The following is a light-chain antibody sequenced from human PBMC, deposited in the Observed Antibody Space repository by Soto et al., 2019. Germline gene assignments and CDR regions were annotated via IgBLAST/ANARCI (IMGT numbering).Light chain of an antibody. CDR2: GAS. Sequence: EIVMTQSPATLSVSPGERATLSCRASQSVSSDFAWYQLKPGQAPRLLIYGASTRATGIPARFSGSGSGTDFTLTISSLPSEDSAVYYCQQYNDSPTFGQGTKVEIK. V-gene: IGKV3D-15*01. CDR1: QSVSSD. CDR3: QQYNDSPT. J-gene: IGKJ1*01.